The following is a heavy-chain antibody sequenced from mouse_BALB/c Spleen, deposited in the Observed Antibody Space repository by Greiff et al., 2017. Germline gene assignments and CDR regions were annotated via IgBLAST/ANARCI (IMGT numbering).Heavy chain of an antibody. D-gene: IGHD1-1*01. CDR1: GYSITSGYY. CDR2: ISYDGSN. Sequence: EVQLQQSGPGLVKPSQSLSLTCSVTGYSITSGYYWNWIRQFPGNKLEWMGYISYDGSNNYNPSLKNRISITRDTSKNQFFLKLNSVTTEDTATYYCARHYGGFDYWGQGTTLTVSS. CDR3: ARHYGGFDY. J-gene: IGHJ2*01. V-gene: IGHV3-6*02.